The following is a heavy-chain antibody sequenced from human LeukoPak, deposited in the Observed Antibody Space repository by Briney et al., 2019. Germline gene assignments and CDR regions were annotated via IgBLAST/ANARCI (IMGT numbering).Heavy chain of an antibody. CDR3: AELGITMIGGV. CDR2: ISSSGSTI. CDR1: GFTFSSYE. V-gene: IGHV3-48*03. D-gene: IGHD3-10*02. J-gene: IGHJ6*04. Sequence: GGSLRLSCAASGFTFSSYEMNWVRQAPGKGLKEVSYISSSGSTIYYADSVKGRFTISRDNAKNSLYLQMNSLRAEDTAVYYCAELGITMIGGVWGKGTTVTTSS.